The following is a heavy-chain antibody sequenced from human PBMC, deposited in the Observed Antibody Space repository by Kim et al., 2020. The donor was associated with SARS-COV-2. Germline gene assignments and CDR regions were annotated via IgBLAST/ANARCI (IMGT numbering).Heavy chain of an antibody. D-gene: IGHD4-4*01. V-gene: IGHV3-74*01. CDR1: GFTVTDYW. Sequence: GGSLRLSCATSGFTVTDYWMHWVRQAPGKGLVWVSRIRSGGTGISYADSVKGRFTISIDNVNNTLYLQMNNLRAEDTALYYCTSDTVLYGLDVWGQGTPVTVSS. CDR2: IRSGGTGI. CDR3: TSDTVLYGLDV. J-gene: IGHJ6*02.